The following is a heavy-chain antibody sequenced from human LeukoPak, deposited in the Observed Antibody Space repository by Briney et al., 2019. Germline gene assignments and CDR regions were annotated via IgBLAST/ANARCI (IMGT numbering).Heavy chain of an antibody. CDR3: ARGQRENWNYLNYYYYYMDV. CDR2: IYTSGST. CDR1: GGSISSYY. J-gene: IGHJ6*03. Sequence: SETLSLTCTVSGGSISSYYWSWIRQPAGKGLEWIGRIYTSGSTNYSPSLKSRVTMSVDTSKNQFSLKLSSVTAADTAVYYCARGQRENWNYLNYYYYYMDVWGKGTTVTVSS. D-gene: IGHD1-7*01. V-gene: IGHV4-4*07.